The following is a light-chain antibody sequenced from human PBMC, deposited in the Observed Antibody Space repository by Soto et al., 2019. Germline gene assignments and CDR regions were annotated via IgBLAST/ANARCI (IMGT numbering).Light chain of an antibody. Sequence: QPVLTQPPSASGTPGQRVSISCSGSSSNIGSNYVYWYQQLPGTAPKLLIYRNNQRPSGVPDRFSGSKSGTSASLAISGRRSEDEADYYCAAWDDSLSGQVFGTGTKVTVL. CDR1: SSNIGSNY. CDR2: RNN. CDR3: AAWDDSLSGQV. V-gene: IGLV1-47*01. J-gene: IGLJ1*01.